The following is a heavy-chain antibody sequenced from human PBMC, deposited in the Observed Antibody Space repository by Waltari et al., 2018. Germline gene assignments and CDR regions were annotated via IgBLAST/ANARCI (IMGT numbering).Heavy chain of an antibody. CDR1: GGSFSGYC. J-gene: IGHJ6*02. CDR3: ARGVAAARPPRSGMDV. D-gene: IGHD6-6*01. V-gene: IGHV4-34*01. CDR2: INHSGST. Sequence: QVQLQQWGAGLLKPSETLSLTCAVHGGSFSGYCWCWIRPPPGKGLEWIGEINHSGSTNYNPSLKSRVTISVDTSKNQFSLKLSSVTAADTAVYYCARGVAAARPPRSGMDVWGQGTTVTVSS.